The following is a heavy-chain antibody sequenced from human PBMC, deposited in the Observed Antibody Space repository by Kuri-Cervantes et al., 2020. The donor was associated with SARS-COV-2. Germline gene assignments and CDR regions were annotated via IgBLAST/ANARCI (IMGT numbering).Heavy chain of an antibody. J-gene: IGHJ4*02. CDR1: GFIFSDYY. CDR2: IGPSGTTK. CDR3: ARVDPTMSPDY. D-gene: IGHD3-10*02. V-gene: IGHV3-11*04. Sequence: GESLKISCTASGFIFSDYYMTWIRQAPGKGLEWVSNIGPSGTTKYYADSVKGRFTISRDNAKKSLYLQMSSLRDEDTAVYYSARVDPTMSPDYWGQGTLVTVSS.